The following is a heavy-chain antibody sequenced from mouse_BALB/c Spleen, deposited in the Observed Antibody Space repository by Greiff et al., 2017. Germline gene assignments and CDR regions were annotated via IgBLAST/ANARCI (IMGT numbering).Heavy chain of an antibody. J-gene: IGHJ3*01. D-gene: IGHD2-10*02. CDR1: GFSLTSYG. CDR3: ARGKYGNWFAY. Sequence: VKLMESGPGLVAPSQSLSITCTVSGFSLTSYGVHWVRQPPGKGLEWLGVIWAGGSTNYNSALMSRLSISKDNSKSQVFLKMNSLQTDDTAMYDCARGKYGNWFAYWGQGTLVTVSA. V-gene: IGHV2-9*02. CDR2: IWAGGST.